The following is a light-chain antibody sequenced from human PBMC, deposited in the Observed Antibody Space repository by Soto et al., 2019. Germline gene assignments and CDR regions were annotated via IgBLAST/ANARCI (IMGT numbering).Light chain of an antibody. CDR2: NNN. CDR3: AAWDDSLNGHWV. J-gene: IGLJ3*02. CDR1: SSNIGSNT. Sequence: QSVLTQPPSASETPGQRVTISCSGSSSNIGSNTVNWYQQLPGTAPKLLIYNNNQRPLGVPDRFSGSKSGTSASLAISGLQSEDEADYFCAAWDDSLNGHWVFGGGTKVTVL. V-gene: IGLV1-44*01.